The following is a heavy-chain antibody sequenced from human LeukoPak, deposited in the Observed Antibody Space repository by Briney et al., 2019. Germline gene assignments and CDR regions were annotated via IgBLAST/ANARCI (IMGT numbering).Heavy chain of an antibody. Sequence: ASVKVSCKASGYTFTSYGISWVRQATGQGIEWMGWISAYNGNTNYAQKLQGRVTMTTHTSTSTAYMELRSLRSDDTAVYYCARSLRSLTAYSSGFFDPWGQGTLVTVSS. CDR1: GYTFTSYG. V-gene: IGHV1-18*01. D-gene: IGHD6-19*01. CDR3: ARSLRSLTAYSSGFFDP. J-gene: IGHJ5*02. CDR2: ISAYNGNT.